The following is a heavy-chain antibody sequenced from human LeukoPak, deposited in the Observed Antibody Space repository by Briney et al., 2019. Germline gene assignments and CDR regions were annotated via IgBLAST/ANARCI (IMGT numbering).Heavy chain of an antibody. Sequence: SETLSLTCTVSGGSINNYYWSWIRQPPGKGLEWIGYIFYTGNINYNPSLKSRATISVDMSKTQFSLKLTSVTAADTAVYYCARYSALYIAARLPYFDYWGQGTLVTVSS. J-gene: IGHJ4*02. CDR2: IFYTGNI. V-gene: IGHV4-59*01. D-gene: IGHD6-6*01. CDR1: GGSINNYY. CDR3: ARYSALYIAARLPYFDY.